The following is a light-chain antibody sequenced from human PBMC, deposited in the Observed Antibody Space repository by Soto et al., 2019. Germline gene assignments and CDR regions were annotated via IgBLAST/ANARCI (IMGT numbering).Light chain of an antibody. CDR2: GAS. J-gene: IGKJ2*01. CDR3: QQYGSSHPYT. V-gene: IGKV3-20*01. CDR1: QSVSSSY. Sequence: EIVLTQSPGTLSLSPGERATLSCRASQSVSSSYLAWYQQKPGQAPRLLIYGASSRATGIPDRFSGSGSGTDFTLTSSRLEHEDFAVYYCQQYGSSHPYTFGQGTKLEIK.